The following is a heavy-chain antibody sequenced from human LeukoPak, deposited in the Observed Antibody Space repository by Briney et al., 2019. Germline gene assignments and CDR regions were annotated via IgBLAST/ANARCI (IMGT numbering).Heavy chain of an antibody. Sequence: SETLSLTCTVSGGSISSYYWSWVRQPPGKGLEWIGYIYYSGSTNYNPSLKSRVTMSVDTSKNQFSLTLSSVTAADTAVYYCATGKNWFDPWGQGTLVTVSS. V-gene: IGHV4-59*01. CDR3: ATGKNWFDP. D-gene: IGHD1-26*01. CDR2: IYYSGST. J-gene: IGHJ5*02. CDR1: GGSISSYY.